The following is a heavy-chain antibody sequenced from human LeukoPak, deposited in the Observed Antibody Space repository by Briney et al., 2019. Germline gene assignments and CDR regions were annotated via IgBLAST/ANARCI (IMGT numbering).Heavy chain of an antibody. CDR2: IIAYNGNT. D-gene: IGHD3-3*01. V-gene: IGHV1-18*01. Sequence: APVKVSFKATGYTFPRYGLSGLGPAPGQGWDGLGCIIAYNGNTNYARKLHGRATMPPDTSPRPASLDLKSLSADDTAVYYCARVGAYYDFWSGPNTIDYWGQGTLVTVSS. CDR1: GYTFPRYG. CDR3: ARVGAYYDFWSGPNTIDY. J-gene: IGHJ4*02.